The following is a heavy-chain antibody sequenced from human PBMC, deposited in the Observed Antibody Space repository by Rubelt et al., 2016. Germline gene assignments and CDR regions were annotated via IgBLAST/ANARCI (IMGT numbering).Heavy chain of an antibody. CDR2: IRVSGGST. V-gene: IGHV3-23*01. D-gene: IGHD2-21*02. CDR3: ATDDEGVVVTSHAFDF. Sequence: AASGFTFSGSAMSWIRQAPGQGLEWVSGIRVSGGSTYYADFVQGRFTISRVNSKNTQFLQMNSLRVEDTDMYDCATDDEGVVVTSHAFDFWGRGTMVNVSS. J-gene: IGHJ3*01. CDR1: GFTFSGSA.